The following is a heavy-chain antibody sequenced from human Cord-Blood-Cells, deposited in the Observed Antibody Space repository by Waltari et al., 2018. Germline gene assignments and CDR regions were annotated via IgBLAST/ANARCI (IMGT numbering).Heavy chain of an antibody. V-gene: IGHV1-69*01. Sequence: QVQLVQSGAEVKKPGSSVKVSCKASGGTFSSYAISWVRQAPGQGLEWMGCSIPSFGTANYAQKFQGRVTITADESTSTAYMELSSLRSEDTAVYYCARDRGDYRDPDAFDIWGQGTMVAVSS. J-gene: IGHJ3*02. CDR1: GGTFSSYA. D-gene: IGHD3-10*01. CDR2: SIPSFGTA. CDR3: ARDRGDYRDPDAFDI.